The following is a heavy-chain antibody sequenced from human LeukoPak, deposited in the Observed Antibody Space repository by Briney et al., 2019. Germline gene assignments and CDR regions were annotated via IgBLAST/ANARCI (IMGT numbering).Heavy chain of an antibody. CDR1: GYTFTGYY. D-gene: IGHD3-10*01. V-gene: IGHV1-2*02. Sequence: ASVKVSCKASGYTFTGYYMHWVRQAPGQGLEWMGWINPNSGGTNYAQKFQGRVTMTRDTSISTAYMELSRLRSDDTAVYYCARVMEGITMVRGVRGDYWGQGTLVTVSS. CDR3: ARVMEGITMVRGVRGDY. J-gene: IGHJ4*02. CDR2: INPNSGGT.